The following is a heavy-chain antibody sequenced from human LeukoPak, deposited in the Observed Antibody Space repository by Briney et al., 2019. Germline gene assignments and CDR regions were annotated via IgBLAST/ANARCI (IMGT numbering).Heavy chain of an antibody. J-gene: IGHJ3*01. CDR2: IRSDGNDK. Sequence: PGGSLRLSCAASGFSFDYYGMHWARQGPGTGLEWVAFIRSDGNDKYYGDSVKGRFTISRDISKNTLYLQMISLRAEDTGVYYCAKDRPPVYGNFDVDAFDVWGQGTVVTVSS. V-gene: IGHV3-30*02. CDR1: GFSFDYYG. D-gene: IGHD4-11*01. CDR3: AKDRPPVYGNFDVDAFDV.